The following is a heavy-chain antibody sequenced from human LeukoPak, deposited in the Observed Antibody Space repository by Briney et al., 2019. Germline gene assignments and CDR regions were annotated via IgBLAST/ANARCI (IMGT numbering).Heavy chain of an antibody. V-gene: IGHV3-21*01. CDR3: ARAYSGSYNWFDP. CDR2: ISSSSSYL. CDR1: GFTFSSHS. J-gene: IGHJ5*02. D-gene: IGHD1-26*01. Sequence: GGSLRLSCAASGFTFSSHSMNWVRPAPGKGLEWVSGISSSSSYLYYADSVKGRFTVSRDNAKNSLFLQMNSLRAEDTAVYYCARAYSGSYNWFDPWGQGTLVTVSS.